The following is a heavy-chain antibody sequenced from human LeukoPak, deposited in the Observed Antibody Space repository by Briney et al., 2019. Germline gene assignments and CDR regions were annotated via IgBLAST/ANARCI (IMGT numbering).Heavy chain of an antibody. V-gene: IGHV3-7*01. CDR1: GFTFSSHW. CDR2: IKQDGSDK. Sequence: GGSLRLSCAASGFTFSSHWMSWVRQAPLKGLEWVANIKQDGSDKYYVDSVKGRFTISKDNAKNSLYLQMTSLRADDTAVYYCARYGCTGGSCFDYWGQGTLVTVSS. J-gene: IGHJ4*02. CDR3: ARYGCTGGSCFDY. D-gene: IGHD2-15*01.